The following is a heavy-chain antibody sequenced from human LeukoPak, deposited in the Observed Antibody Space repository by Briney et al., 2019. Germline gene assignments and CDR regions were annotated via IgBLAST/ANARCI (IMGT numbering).Heavy chain of an antibody. J-gene: IGHJ5*02. CDR3: ARHRLNNWFDP. D-gene: IGHD6-25*01. Sequence: SETLSLTCTVSGGSISSSSYYWGWIRQPPGKGLEWIGSIYYSGSTYYNPSLKSRVTISVDTSKNQFSLKLSSVTAADTAVYCCARHRLNNWFDPWGQGTLVTVSS. CDR2: IYYSGST. CDR1: GGSISSSSYY. V-gene: IGHV4-39*01.